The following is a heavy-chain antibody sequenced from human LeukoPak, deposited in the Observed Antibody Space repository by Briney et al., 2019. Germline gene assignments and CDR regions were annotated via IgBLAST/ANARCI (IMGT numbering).Heavy chain of an antibody. CDR3: ARLSITMIVGVDY. J-gene: IGHJ4*02. CDR1: GFTVSSNY. V-gene: IGHV3-66*02. Sequence: GGSLRLSCAASGFTVSSNYMSWVRQAPGKGLEWVSGISPSGGGTYYADSVKGRFTISRDNSKNTLYLQMNSLRAEDTAVYYCARLSITMIVGVDYWGQGTLVTVSS. CDR2: ISPSGGGT. D-gene: IGHD3-22*01.